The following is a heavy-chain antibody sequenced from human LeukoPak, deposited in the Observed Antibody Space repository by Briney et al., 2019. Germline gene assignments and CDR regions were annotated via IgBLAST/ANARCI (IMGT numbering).Heavy chain of an antibody. CDR2: ISGSGGST. D-gene: IGHD1-26*01. J-gene: IGHJ4*02. CDR3: AKTMGAIDHDY. CDR1: GFTFSSYA. V-gene: IGHV3-23*01. Sequence: GGSLRLSCAASGFTFSSYAISWVRQAPGKGLEWVSAISGSGGSTYYADSVKGRFTNSRDNSKNTLYLQMSSLRADDTAVYYCAKTMGAIDHDYWGQGTLVIVSS.